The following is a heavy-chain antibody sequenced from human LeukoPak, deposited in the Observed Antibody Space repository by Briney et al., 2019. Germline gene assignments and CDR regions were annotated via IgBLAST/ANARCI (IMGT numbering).Heavy chain of an antibody. D-gene: IGHD6-13*01. J-gene: IGHJ1*01. V-gene: IGHV3-33*01. CDR1: GFAFSSFG. CDR3: ARGTSNTWPPGAEYFQH. CDR2: VWYDENNK. Sequence: GGSLRLSCAASGFAFSSFGLHWVRQAPGKGLEWLAVVWYDENNKDYADSVKGRFTISRDNSKNTLYLQMNSLRAEDTAVYYCARGTSNTWPPGAEYFQHWGQGTLVTVSS.